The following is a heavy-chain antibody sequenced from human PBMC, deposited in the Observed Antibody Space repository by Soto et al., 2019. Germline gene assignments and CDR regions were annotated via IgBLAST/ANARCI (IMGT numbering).Heavy chain of an antibody. CDR1: GFTFSSYG. Sequence: EVQLLESGGGLVQPGGSLRLSCAVSGFTFSSYGMSWVRQAPGKGLEWVSSISGSGANTYYAGSVKGRFTISRDNSKNTLYLEMNSLRAADTALYYCTKTYVQTDTPNLSGMDVWGQGTTVTVSS. V-gene: IGHV3-23*01. CDR3: TKTYVQTDTPNLSGMDV. CDR2: ISGSGANT. D-gene: IGHD2-21*01. J-gene: IGHJ6*02.